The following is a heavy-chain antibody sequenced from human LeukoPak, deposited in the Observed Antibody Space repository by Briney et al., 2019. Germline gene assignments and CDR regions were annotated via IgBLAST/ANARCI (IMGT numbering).Heavy chain of an antibody. CDR1: GFTFSSYA. V-gene: IGHV3-23*01. CDR3: AKRPEHGSGSSFDY. J-gene: IGHJ4*02. D-gene: IGHD3-10*01. Sequence: PGASLRLSCAASGFTFSSYAMSWVRQAPGKGLEWVSTISGSGAGTFYTDSVKGRFTISRDNFGNTLYLQMSSLRAEDTAVYYCAKRPEHGSGSSFDYWGQGTLVTVSP. CDR2: ISGSGAGT.